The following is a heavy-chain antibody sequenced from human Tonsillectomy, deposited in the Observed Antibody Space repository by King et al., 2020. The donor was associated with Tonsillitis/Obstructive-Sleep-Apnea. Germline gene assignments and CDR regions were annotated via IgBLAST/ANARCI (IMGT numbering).Heavy chain of an antibody. D-gene: IGHD2-2*01. CDR1: GFTFSSYS. V-gene: IGHV3-48*02. J-gene: IGHJ6*03. CDR2: ISSSSSTI. Sequence: VQLVESGGGLVQPGGSLRLSCAASGFTFSSYSMNWVRQAPGKGLEWVSYISSSSSTIYYADSVKGRFTISRDNAKNSLYLQMNSLRDEDTAVYYCARGYCSSTSCYWDYYYYMDVWGKGTTVTVSS. CDR3: ARGYCSSTSCYWDYYYYMDV.